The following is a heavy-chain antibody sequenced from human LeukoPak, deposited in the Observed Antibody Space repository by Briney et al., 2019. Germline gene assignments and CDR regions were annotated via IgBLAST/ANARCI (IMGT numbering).Heavy chain of an antibody. CDR3: ARDGTLDT. V-gene: IGHV1-2*02. CDR2: INPNSGDT. Sequence: ASVKVSCKASGYSFVGYGITWVRQAPGQGLEWMGWINPNSGDTNYAQKFQGRVTMTRDTSISTAYMELSRLTSDDTAVYYCARDGTLDTWGQGTMVTVSS. CDR1: GYSFVGYG. J-gene: IGHJ3*02.